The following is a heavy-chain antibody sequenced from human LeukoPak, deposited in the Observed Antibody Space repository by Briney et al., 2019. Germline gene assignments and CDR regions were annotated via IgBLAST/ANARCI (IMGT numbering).Heavy chain of an antibody. CDR3: ARRGYSGYDLGAIDY. J-gene: IGHJ4*02. V-gene: IGHV3-7*01. D-gene: IGHD5-12*01. Sequence: GGSLRLSCAPSGFTFSIYWMRWLGQATGKGLEWVANIKQDGCEKYYVDSVKGRFNIYRDNDKNSLYLKMNCLRAEDTAVYYCARRGYSGYDLGAIDYWGQGTLVTVSS. CDR1: GFTFSIYW. CDR2: IKQDGCEK.